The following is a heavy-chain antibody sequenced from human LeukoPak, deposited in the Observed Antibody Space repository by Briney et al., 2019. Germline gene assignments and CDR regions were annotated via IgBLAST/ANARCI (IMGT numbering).Heavy chain of an antibody. V-gene: IGHV3-48*03. Sequence: GGSLRLSCAVSRFIFSSYEVNWVRQASGKGLEWVSYISSSGSTIFYADSVKGRFTISRDNAKNSLYLQMNSLRAEDTAVYYCARKLPEGFDYWGQGTLVTVSS. J-gene: IGHJ4*02. CDR2: ISSSGSTI. CDR3: ARKLPEGFDY. CDR1: RFIFSSYE. D-gene: IGHD3-10*01.